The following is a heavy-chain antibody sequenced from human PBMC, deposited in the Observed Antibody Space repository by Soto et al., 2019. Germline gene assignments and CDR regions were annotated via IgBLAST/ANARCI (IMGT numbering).Heavy chain of an antibody. D-gene: IGHD3-3*01. CDR2: ISYDGSNT. CDR3: AKALNPRIYDFWSGYDS. J-gene: IGHJ4*02. V-gene: IGHV3-30*18. CDR1: GFTFSSSP. Sequence: QVQLVESGGGVVQPGRSLRLSCVASGFTFSSSPIHWVRQAPGKGLEWVALISYDGSNTYYAQAVKGRFTISRDNSKNTLYLQMNSLRAEDTAVYYCAKALNPRIYDFWSGYDSWGQGTLVTVSS.